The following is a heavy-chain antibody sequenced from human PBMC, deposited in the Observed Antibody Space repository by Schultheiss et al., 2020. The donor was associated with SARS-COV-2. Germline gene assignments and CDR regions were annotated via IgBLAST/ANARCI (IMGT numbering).Heavy chain of an antibody. CDR2: IIPILGIA. V-gene: IGHV1-69*04. CDR1: GYTFTSYY. J-gene: IGHJ5*02. Sequence: SVKVSCKASGYTFTSYYMHWVRQAPGQGLEWMGRIIPILGIANYAQKFQGRVTITADESTSTAYMELSSLRSEDTAVYYCARGRPNWFDPWGQGTLVTVSS. D-gene: IGHD6-25*01. CDR3: ARGRPNWFDP.